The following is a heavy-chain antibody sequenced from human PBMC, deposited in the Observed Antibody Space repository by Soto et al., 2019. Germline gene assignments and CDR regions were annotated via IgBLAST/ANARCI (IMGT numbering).Heavy chain of an antibody. CDR2: IYYSGST. Sequence: PSETLSLTCTVSGGSISSYYWSWIRQPPGKGLEWIGYIYYSGSTNYNPSLKSRVTISEDTSKNQFSLKLSSVTAAFTAVYYCARRYSVYFDYWGQGTLVTVSS. D-gene: IGHD5-18*01. V-gene: IGHV4-59*08. CDR1: GGSISSYY. J-gene: IGHJ4*02. CDR3: ARRYSVYFDY.